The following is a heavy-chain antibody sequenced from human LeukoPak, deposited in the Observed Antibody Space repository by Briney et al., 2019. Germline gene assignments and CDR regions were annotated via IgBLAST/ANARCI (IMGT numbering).Heavy chain of an antibody. V-gene: IGHV4-59*01. CDR3: AREAGLGAFDI. CDR2: IYYSGST. D-gene: IGHD6-19*01. Sequence: PSETLSLTCTVSGGFISSYYWSWIRQPPGKGLEWIGYIYYSGSTNYNPSLKSRVTISVDTSKNQFSLKLSSVTAADTAVYYCAREAGLGAFDIWGQGTMVTVSS. CDR1: GGFISSYY. J-gene: IGHJ3*02.